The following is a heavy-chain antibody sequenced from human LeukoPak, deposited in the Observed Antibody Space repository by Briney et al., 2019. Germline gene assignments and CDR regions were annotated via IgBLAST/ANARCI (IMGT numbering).Heavy chain of an antibody. D-gene: IGHD3-9*01. Sequence: SETLSLTCTVQGGSLSGAYWTWIRQPPGKGLEWIGEINHTGSTNYNPSFKSRVTMSADTPKNQFSLNLTSVTAADTALYYCARGPVRLARPYDYWGQGTLVPVSS. CDR3: ARGPVRLARPYDY. CDR2: INHTGST. CDR1: GGSLSGAY. V-gene: IGHV4-34*01. J-gene: IGHJ4*02.